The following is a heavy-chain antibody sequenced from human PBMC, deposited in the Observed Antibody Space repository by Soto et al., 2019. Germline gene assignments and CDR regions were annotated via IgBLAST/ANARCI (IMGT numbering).Heavy chain of an antibody. CDR1: GFTFSSYG. CDR3: ARDVGTTVTTGWFDP. D-gene: IGHD4-17*01. Sequence: VQLVESGGGVVQPGRSLRLSCAASGFTFSSYGMHWVRQAPGKGLEWVAVIWYDGSNKYYADSVKGRFTISRDNSKNTLYLQMNSLRAEDTAVYYCARDVGTTVTTGWFDPWGQGTLVTVSS. CDR2: IWYDGSNK. V-gene: IGHV3-33*01. J-gene: IGHJ5*02.